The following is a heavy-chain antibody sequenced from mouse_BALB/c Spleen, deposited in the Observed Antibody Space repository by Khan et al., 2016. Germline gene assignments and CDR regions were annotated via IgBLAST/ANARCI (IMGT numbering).Heavy chain of an antibody. V-gene: IGHV14-4*02. CDR3: NAIYYGNYIYFDY. J-gene: IGHJ2*01. D-gene: IGHD2-1*01. CDR2: IDPENGAT. CDR1: GFNIKDYY. Sequence: VQLQQSGAELVRSGASVRLSCTASGFNIKDYYIHWVKQRPEHGLEWIGWIDPENGATEYAPKFQGKATMTADTSSNTAYLQLSRLTSEDTAVYYCNAIYYGNYIYFDYWGQGTTLTVSS.